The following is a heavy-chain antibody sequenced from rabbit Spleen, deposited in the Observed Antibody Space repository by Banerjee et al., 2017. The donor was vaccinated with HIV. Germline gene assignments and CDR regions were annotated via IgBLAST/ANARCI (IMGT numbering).Heavy chain of an antibody. CDR3: ARRANSGIYGYGL. CDR2: IYVGSSGST. J-gene: IGHJ4*01. D-gene: IGHD6-1*01. V-gene: IGHV1S40*01. Sequence: QSLEESGGDLVKPGASLTLTCTASGFSFSSSDYMCWVRQAPGKGLEWIACIYVGSSGSTYYASWAKGRFTISKTSSTTVTLQMTSLTAADTATYFCARRANSGIYGYGLWGPGTLVTVS. CDR1: GFSFSSSDY.